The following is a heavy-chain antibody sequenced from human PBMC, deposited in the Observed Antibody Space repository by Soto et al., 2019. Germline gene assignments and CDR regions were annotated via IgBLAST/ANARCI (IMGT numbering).Heavy chain of an antibody. Sequence: GGSLRLSCAASGFTFSSYGMHWVRQAPGKGLEWVAVIWYDGSNKYYADSVKGRFTISRDNSKNTLYLQMNSLRAEDTAVYYCARERYYYVGSGLVWVQGNLDTVSS. CDR1: GFTFSSYG. J-gene: IGHJ4*02. D-gene: IGHD3-22*01. CDR3: ARERYYYVGSGLV. V-gene: IGHV3-33*01. CDR2: IWYDGSNK.